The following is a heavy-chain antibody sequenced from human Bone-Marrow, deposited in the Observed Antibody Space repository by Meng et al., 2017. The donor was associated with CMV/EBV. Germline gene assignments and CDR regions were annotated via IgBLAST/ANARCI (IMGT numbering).Heavy chain of an antibody. D-gene: IGHD6-13*01. CDR1: GFTFSSYG. CDR2: IRYDGSNK. V-gene: IGHV3-30*02. J-gene: IGHJ4*02. CDR3: AKDLRTSSWYEGY. Sequence: SCAASGFTFSSYGMHWVRQAPGKGLEWVAFIRYDGSNKYYADSVKGRFTISRDNSKNTLYLQMNSLRAEDTAVYYCAKDLRTSSWYEGYWGQGTLVTVSS.